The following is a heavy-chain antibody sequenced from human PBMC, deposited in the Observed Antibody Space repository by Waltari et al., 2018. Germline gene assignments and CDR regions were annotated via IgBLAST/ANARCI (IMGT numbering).Heavy chain of an antibody. CDR2: IIPIFGTA. D-gene: IGHD3-3*01. V-gene: IGHV1-69*01. CDR3: ARVPMITIFGVVTYDAFDI. Sequence: QVQLVQSGAEVKKPGSSVKVSCKASGGTFSSYAISWVRQAPGQGLEWMGGIIPIFGTANDAQKCQGRVTITADESTSTAYMELSSLRSEDTAVYYCARVPMITIFGVVTYDAFDIWGQGTMVTVSS. J-gene: IGHJ3*02. CDR1: GGTFSSYA.